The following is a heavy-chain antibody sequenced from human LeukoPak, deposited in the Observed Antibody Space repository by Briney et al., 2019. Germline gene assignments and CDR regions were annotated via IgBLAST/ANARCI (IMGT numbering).Heavy chain of an antibody. Sequence: PGGSLRLSCVASGFTFSSYVMHWVRQAPGKGLERVAVISYDGSNKYYADSVKGRFTISRDTSKNTLYLQMNSLRAEDTAVYYCAREDAYSRFDAFDIWGQGTMVTVSS. CDR3: AREDAYSRFDAFDI. D-gene: IGHD5-24*01. V-gene: IGHV3-30*04. CDR2: ISYDGSNK. CDR1: GFTFSSYV. J-gene: IGHJ3*02.